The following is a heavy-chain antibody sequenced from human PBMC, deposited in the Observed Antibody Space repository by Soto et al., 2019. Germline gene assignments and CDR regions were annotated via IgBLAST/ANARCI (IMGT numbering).Heavy chain of an antibody. CDR2: ISAYNGNT. CDR1: GYTFTSYG. V-gene: IGHV1-18*01. Sequence: ASVKVSCKASGYTFTSYGISWVRQAPGQGLEWMGRISAYNGNTNYAQKLQGRVTMTTDTSTSTAYMELSSLRFDDTAVYYCARDRPIYDILTGYPGPYYYYGMDVSGQVTTVTVSS. J-gene: IGHJ6*02. D-gene: IGHD3-9*01. CDR3: ARDRPIYDILTGYPGPYYYYGMDV.